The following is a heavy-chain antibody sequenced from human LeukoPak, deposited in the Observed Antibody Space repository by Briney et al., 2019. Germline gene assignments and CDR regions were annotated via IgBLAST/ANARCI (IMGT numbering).Heavy chain of an antibody. CDR1: GFTFSSYG. V-gene: IGHV3-30*18. J-gene: IGHJ6*02. CDR2: ISYDGSNK. Sequence: PGRSLRLSCAASGFTFSSYGMHWVRQAPGKGLEWVAVISYDGSNKYYADSVKGRFTISRDNSKNTLYLQMNSLRAEDTAVYYCAKEAYTAMVDVYYYGMDVWGQGTTVTVSS. CDR3: AKEAYTAMVDVYYYGMDV. D-gene: IGHD5-18*01.